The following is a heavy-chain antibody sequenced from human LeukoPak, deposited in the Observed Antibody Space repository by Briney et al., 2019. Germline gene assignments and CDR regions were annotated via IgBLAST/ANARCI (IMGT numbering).Heavy chain of an antibody. CDR3: ARQNYGILTGYCFVDY. J-gene: IGHJ4*02. V-gene: IGHV5-51*01. CDR1: GYSFTGYW. Sequence: GESLKISCKGSGYSFTGYWIGWVRQMPGKGLEWMGIIYPGDSDTRYSPSFQGQVTISADKSISTAYLQWSSLKASDTAMYYCARQNYGILTGYCFVDYWGQGTLVTVSS. D-gene: IGHD3-9*01. CDR2: IYPGDSDT.